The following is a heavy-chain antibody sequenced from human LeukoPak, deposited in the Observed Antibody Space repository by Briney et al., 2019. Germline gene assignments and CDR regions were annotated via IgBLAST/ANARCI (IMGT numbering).Heavy chain of an antibody. Sequence: GGSLRLSCAASGFTFDDYGMSWVRQAPGKGLEWVSGINWNGGSTGYADSVKGRFTISRDNAKNSLYLQMNSLRAEDTALYYCARHRRKYVWFGESDIWGQGTMVTVSS. V-gene: IGHV3-20*04. CDR2: INWNGGST. CDR1: GFTFDDYG. J-gene: IGHJ3*02. D-gene: IGHD3-10*01. CDR3: ARHRRKYVWFGESDI.